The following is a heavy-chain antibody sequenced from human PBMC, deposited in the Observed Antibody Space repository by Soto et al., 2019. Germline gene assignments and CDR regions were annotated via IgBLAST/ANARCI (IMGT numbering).Heavy chain of an antibody. D-gene: IGHD3-3*01. J-gene: IGHJ4*02. V-gene: IGHV4-38-2*02. CDR1: GYSISSGYY. CDR2: IYHSGST. CDR3: AGDENDFWSGDRMDY. Sequence: ESLSLTCAFSGYSISSGYYWGWSRQPPGKGLERIGSIYHSGSTYYKPSLKSRVTISVDTSKNQFSLKLSSVTAADTAVYYCAGDENDFWSGDRMDYWGQGSLVT.